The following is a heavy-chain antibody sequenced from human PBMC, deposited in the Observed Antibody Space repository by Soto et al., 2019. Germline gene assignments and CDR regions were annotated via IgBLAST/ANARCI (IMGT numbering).Heavy chain of an antibody. Sequence: SRTLSLTCGISRDNGSNNKVASYWVRHSPSRGLEWLGRTYYRSKWYNDYAVSVKSRITINPDTSKNQFSLQLNSVTPEDTAVYYCARDGTITFDYWGQGTLVTVSS. V-gene: IGHV6-1*01. CDR3: ARDGTITFDY. D-gene: IGHD3-10*01. CDR1: RDNGSNNKVA. CDR2: TYYRSKWYN. J-gene: IGHJ4*02.